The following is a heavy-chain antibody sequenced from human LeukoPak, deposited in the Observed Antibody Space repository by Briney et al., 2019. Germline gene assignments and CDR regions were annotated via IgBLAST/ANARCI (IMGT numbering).Heavy chain of an antibody. V-gene: IGHV1-69*04. Sequence: SVKVSCKASGYTFTSYGISWVRQAPGQGLEWMGRIIPILGIANYAQKFQGRVTITADKSTSTAYMELSSLRSEDTAVYYCAAPFCSSTSCPRYYYYGMDVWGQGTTVTVSS. D-gene: IGHD2-2*01. CDR2: IIPILGIA. J-gene: IGHJ6*02. CDR3: AAPFCSSTSCPRYYYYGMDV. CDR1: GYTFTSYG.